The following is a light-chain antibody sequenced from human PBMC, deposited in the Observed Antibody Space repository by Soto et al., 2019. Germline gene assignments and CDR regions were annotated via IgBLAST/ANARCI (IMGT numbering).Light chain of an antibody. CDR1: SSEVGGYNY. V-gene: IGLV2-8*01. J-gene: IGLJ1*01. CDR3: SSYAGSKHV. Sequence: FVLTQPPSASASPGQSVSLSCTGTSSEVGGYNYVSWYQQHPGKAPKLMIYEVSKRPSGVPDGFSGSKSGNTASLTVSGLQAEDEADYYCSSYAGSKHVFGTGTKVTVL. CDR2: EVS.